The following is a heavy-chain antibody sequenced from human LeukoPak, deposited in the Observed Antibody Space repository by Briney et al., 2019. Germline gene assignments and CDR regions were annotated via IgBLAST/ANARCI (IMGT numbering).Heavy chain of an antibody. J-gene: IGHJ4*02. CDR2: IFHSGST. V-gene: IGHV4-4*02. Sequence: SGTLSLTCAVSGGSISSSYWWSWVRQPPGKGLEWIGEIFHSGSTNYNPSLKSRVTISVDTSKNQFSLKLSSVTAADTALYYCARGLWFGDENPPYFDYWGQGTLVTVSS. D-gene: IGHD3-10*01. CDR1: GGSISSSYW. CDR3: ARGLWFGDENPPYFDY.